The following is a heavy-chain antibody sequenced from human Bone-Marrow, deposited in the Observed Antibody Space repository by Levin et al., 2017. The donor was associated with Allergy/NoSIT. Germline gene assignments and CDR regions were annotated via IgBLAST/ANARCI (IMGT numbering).Heavy chain of an antibody. CDR3: ARGASVVRGVIKVSGMDV. D-gene: IGHD3-10*01. Sequence: GESLKISCKASGYSFIGYDINWVRQATGQGPEWVGWMNPNSGNTGYAQKFRGRVTMTWDPSINAAYMELSSLTSDDTAVYFCARGASVVRGVIKVSGMDVWGQGTTVTVSS. J-gene: IGHJ6*02. CDR2: MNPNSGNT. CDR1: GYSFIGYD. V-gene: IGHV1-8*01.